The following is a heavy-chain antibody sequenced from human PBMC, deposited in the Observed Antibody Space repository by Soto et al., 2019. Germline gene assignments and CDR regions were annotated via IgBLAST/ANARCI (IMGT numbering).Heavy chain of an antibody. CDR3: AKGGITMIVGGMDV. D-gene: IGHD3-22*01. Sequence: GGSLRLSCAASGFTFSNAWMSWVRQAPGKGLEWVGRIKSKTDGGTTDYAAPVKGRFTISRDDSKNTLYLQMNSLRAEDTAVYYCAKGGITMIVGGMDVWGQGTTVTVSS. V-gene: IGHV3-15*01. CDR1: GFTFSNAW. CDR2: IKSKTDGGTT. J-gene: IGHJ6*02.